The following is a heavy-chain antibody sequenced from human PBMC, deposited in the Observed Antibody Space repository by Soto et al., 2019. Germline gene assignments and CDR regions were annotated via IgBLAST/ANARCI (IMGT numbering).Heavy chain of an antibody. D-gene: IGHD3-16*02. CDR2: IDWDDGK. CDR1: GFSLSTNGMR. Sequence: SGPTLVNPTQSLTLTCTFSGFSLSTNGMRVSWIRQPPGKALEWLARIDWDDGKFYTTSLKTRLTISKDTSKNLVVLTMTNMDPADTATYYCALCPSPFFFRSPRYTFDSWGQGTLVTVSS. V-gene: IGHV2-70*04. J-gene: IGHJ4*02. CDR3: ALCPSPFFFRSPRYTFDS.